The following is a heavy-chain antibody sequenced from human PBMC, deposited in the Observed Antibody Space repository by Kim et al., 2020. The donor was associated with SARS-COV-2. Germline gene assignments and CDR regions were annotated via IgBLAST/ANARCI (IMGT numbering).Heavy chain of an antibody. D-gene: IGHD1-26*01. CDR1: GFTFSSYG. CDR2: ISYDGSNK. J-gene: IGHJ4*02. Sequence: GGSLRLSCAASGFTFSSYGMHWVRQAPGKGLEWVAVISYDGSNKYYADSVKGRFTISRDNSKNTLYLQMNSLRAVDTAVYYCAKDIESGSFDYWGQGTLVTVSS. CDR3: AKDIESGSFDY. V-gene: IGHV3-30*18.